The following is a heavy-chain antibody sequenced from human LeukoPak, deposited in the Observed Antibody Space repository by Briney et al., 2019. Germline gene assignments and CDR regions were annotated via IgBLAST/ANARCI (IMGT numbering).Heavy chain of an antibody. CDR3: ARVGNPLVTVFAWFDP. CDR2: ISYDGSNK. J-gene: IGHJ5*02. Sequence: GGSLRLSCAASGFTFSSYGMHWVRQAPGKGLEWVAVISYDGSNKYYADSVKGRFTISRDNSKNTLYLQMNSLRAEDAAVNYCARVGNPLVTVFAWFDPWGQGTLVTVSS. CDR1: GFTFSSYG. D-gene: IGHD3-3*01. V-gene: IGHV3-30*03.